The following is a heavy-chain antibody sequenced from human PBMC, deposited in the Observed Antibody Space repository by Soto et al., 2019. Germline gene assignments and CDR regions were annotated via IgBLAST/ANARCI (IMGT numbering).Heavy chain of an antibody. CDR1: GFTLSDYY. D-gene: IGHD2-2*01. Sequence: GGSLRLSCVVTGFTLSDYYMTWIRQAPGKGLEWVSYISISGNYTNYADSVKGRFTISRDSTNNSLYLQINSLRAEDTAVYYCARLHQDHYYTMDVWGQGTTVTVSS. V-gene: IGHV3-11*03. J-gene: IGHJ6*02. CDR2: ISISGNYT. CDR3: ARLHQDHYYTMDV.